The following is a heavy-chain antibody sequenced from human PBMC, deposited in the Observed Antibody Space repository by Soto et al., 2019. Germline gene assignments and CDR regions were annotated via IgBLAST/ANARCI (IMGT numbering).Heavy chain of an antibody. V-gene: IGHV1-69*12. J-gene: IGHJ5*02. CDR3: TRDLYYFDSSAYYGHNWFDP. CDR2: IIPMFGTT. D-gene: IGHD3-22*01. Sequence: QVQLVQSGAEVKKPGSSVKVSCKASGGTFSTYTMSWVRQAPGHGLEWMGGIIPMFGTTTYAENFQGRVTITADESTSTAYMELTSLRADDTAVYYCTRDLYYFDSSAYYGHNWFDPWGQGTRVTVSS. CDR1: GGTFSTYT.